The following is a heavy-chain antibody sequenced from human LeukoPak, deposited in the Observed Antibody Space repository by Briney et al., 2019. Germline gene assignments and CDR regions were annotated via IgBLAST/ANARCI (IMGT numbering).Heavy chain of an antibody. J-gene: IGHJ3*02. V-gene: IGHV3-30*01. CDR1: GFTFSSYA. CDR2: ISYDGSNK. CDR3: ARESPAFDI. Sequence: PGGSLRLSCAASGFTFSSYAMHWVRQAPGKWLEWVAVISYDGSNKYYADSVKGRFTISRDNSKNTLYLQMNSLRAEDTAVYYCARESPAFDIWGQGTMVTVSS.